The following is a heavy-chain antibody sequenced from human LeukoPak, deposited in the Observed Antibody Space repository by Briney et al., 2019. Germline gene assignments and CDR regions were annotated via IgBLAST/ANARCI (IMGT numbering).Heavy chain of an antibody. D-gene: IGHD5-18*01. CDR1: GGSINSYY. CDR3: ARVSVHGYSYGFDY. V-gene: IGHV4-4*07. J-gene: IGHJ4*02. Sequence: SETLSLTCTVSGGSINSYYWSWIRQPAGKGLEWIGRIYTSGSTNYNPSLKSRVTMSVDTSKNQFSLKLSSVTAADTAVYYCARVSVHGYSYGFDYWGQGTLVTVSS. CDR2: IYTSGST.